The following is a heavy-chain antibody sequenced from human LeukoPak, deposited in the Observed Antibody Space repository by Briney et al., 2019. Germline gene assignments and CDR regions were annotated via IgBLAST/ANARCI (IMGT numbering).Heavy chain of an antibody. Sequence: PGGSLRLSCAASGFTFRSYGMHWVRQAPGKGLEWVAFIRYDGSNKHYADSVKGRFTISRDNAKNSLYLQMNTLRAEDTAVYYCARVDYGDYSGEDYWGQGTLVTVSS. D-gene: IGHD4-17*01. CDR2: IRYDGSNK. J-gene: IGHJ4*02. V-gene: IGHV3-30*02. CDR1: GFTFRSYG. CDR3: ARVDYGDYSGEDY.